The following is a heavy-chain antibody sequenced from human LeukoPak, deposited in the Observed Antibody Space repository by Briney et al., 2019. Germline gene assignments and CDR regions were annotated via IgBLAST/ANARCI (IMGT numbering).Heavy chain of an antibody. J-gene: IGHJ5*02. CDR2: INPSGGST. Sequence: GASVKVSCKASGYTFTSYYMYWVRQAPGQGLEWMGIINPSGGSTSYAQKFQGRVTMTRDTSTSTVYMELSSLRSEDTAVYYCARSAAAGTGGWGDNWFDPWGQGTLVTVSS. CDR1: GYTFTSYY. CDR3: ARSAAAGTGGWGDNWFDP. D-gene: IGHD6-13*01. V-gene: IGHV1-46*01.